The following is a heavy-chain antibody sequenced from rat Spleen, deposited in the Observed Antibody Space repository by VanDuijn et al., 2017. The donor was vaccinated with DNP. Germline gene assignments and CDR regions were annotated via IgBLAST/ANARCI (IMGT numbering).Heavy chain of an antibody. CDR1: GFNFNDYW. Sequence: EVKLVESGGGLVQPGRSLKLSCAASGFNFNDYWMGWVRQAPGKGLEWIGEINKDKRTIKYSPSLKDKFTISRDNAQNTLYLQMSKLGSEDTAIYYCAKSAFYAMYVWGQGTSVTVSS. J-gene: IGHJ4*01. CDR3: AKSAFYAMYV. CDR2: INKDKRTI. V-gene: IGHV4-2*01.